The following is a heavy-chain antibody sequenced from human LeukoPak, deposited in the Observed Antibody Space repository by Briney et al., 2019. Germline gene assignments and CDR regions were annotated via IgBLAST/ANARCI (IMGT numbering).Heavy chain of an antibody. CDR3: AHPGWYSSSARQLDY. CDR2: ISGGGST. Sequence: GGSLRLSFVASGFTFSNYVMTLVRQAPGKGLEWVSAISGGGSTYFADSVKGRFTISRDNYKNTLYLQMNSLRAEDTAVYYCAHPGWYSSSARQLDYWGQGTLVTVSS. V-gene: IGHV3-23*01. CDR1: GFTFSNYV. D-gene: IGHD6-6*01. J-gene: IGHJ4*02.